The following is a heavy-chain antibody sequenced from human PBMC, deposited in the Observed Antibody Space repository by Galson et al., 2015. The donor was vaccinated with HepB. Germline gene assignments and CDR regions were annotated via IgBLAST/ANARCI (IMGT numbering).Heavy chain of an antibody. D-gene: IGHD5-24*01. CDR1: GGSFSAYY. CDR3: ARGGDAYKVGNY. Sequence: ETLSLTCDVYGGSFSAYYWSWIRQPPGKGLEWIGELHPSGSVYYNPPLAGRVTISGDTSKRQFSLNLISVTAPDTALYYCARGGDAYKVGNYWGQGTLVTVSS. J-gene: IGHJ4*02. V-gene: IGHV4-34*01. CDR2: LHPSGSV.